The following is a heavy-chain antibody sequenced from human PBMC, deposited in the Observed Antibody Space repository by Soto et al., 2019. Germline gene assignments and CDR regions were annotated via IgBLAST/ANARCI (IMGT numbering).Heavy chain of an antibody. Sequence: QVQLVQSGAEVKKPGSSVKVSCKASGGTFSSYTISWVRQAPGQGLEWMGRIIPILGIANYAQKFQGRVTITADKSTSAAYMELSSLRAEDTAVYYCASPGPPFDPWGQGTLVTVSS. CDR3: ASPGPPFDP. J-gene: IGHJ5*02. CDR2: IIPILGIA. CDR1: GGTFSSYT. V-gene: IGHV1-69*02.